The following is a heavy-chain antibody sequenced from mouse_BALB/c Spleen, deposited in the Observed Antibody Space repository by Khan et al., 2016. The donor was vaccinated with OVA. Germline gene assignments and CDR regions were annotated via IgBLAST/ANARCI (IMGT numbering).Heavy chain of an antibody. CDR2: IIPSNDYT. V-gene: IGHV1-4*01. J-gene: IGHJ3*01. Sequence: QMQLEESGAELARPGASVKMSRKASGYTFTTYTIHWVKQRPGQGLEWIGYIIPSNDYTTYNQKFKDKATLTADKSSSTAYMQLSSLTSDDSAVYYCAKEGAYYRSDGWFAYWGQGTLVTVSA. D-gene: IGHD2-14*01. CDR1: GYTFTTYT. CDR3: AKEGAYYRSDGWFAY.